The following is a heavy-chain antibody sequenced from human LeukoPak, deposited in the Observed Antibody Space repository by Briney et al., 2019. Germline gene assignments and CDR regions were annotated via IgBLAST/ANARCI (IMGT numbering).Heavy chain of an antibody. J-gene: IGHJ3*02. CDR3: ARECGGGEASDAFDI. Sequence: ASVKVSCKASGYTFTSYYMHWVRQAPGQGLEWMGIINPSGGSTSYAQKFQGRVTMTRDMSTSTVYMELSSLRSEDTAVYYCARECGGGEASDAFDIWGQGTMFTVSS. D-gene: IGHD3-10*01. CDR2: INPSGGST. CDR1: GYTFTSYY. V-gene: IGHV1-46*01.